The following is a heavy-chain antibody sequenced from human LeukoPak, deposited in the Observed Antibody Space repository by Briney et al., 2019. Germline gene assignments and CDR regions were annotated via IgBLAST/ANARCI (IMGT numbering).Heavy chain of an antibody. J-gene: IGHJ6*02. Sequence: GASVKVSCKVSGYTLTELSMHWVRQAAGKGLEWMGGFDPEDGETIYAQKFQGRVTMTEDTSTDTAYMELSSLRSEDTAVYYCATGYCSGGSCYATYYYGMDVWGQGTTVTVSS. CDR3: ATGYCSGGSCYATYYYGMDV. CDR2: FDPEDGET. V-gene: IGHV1-24*01. CDR1: GYTLTELS. D-gene: IGHD2-15*01.